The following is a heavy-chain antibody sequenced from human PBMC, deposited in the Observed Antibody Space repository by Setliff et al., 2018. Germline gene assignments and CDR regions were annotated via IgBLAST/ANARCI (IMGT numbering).Heavy chain of an antibody. CDR3: ARQPYSTTYYYYYYYMDV. Sequence: NLRETLSLTCAVYGGSFSGYSWSWIRQPPGKGLEWIGSINYRGNTHDNPSLRSRVTMSIDTSKNQFSLNLNSVTAADTAVYYCARQPYSTTYYYYYYYMDVWGKGTTVTVSS. CDR2: INYRGNT. J-gene: IGHJ6*03. V-gene: IGHV4-34*01. CDR1: GGSFSGYS. D-gene: IGHD6-13*01.